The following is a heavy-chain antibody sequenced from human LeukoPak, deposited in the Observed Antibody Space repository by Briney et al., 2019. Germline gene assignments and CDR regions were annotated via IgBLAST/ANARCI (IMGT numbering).Heavy chain of an antibody. D-gene: IGHD1-26*01. CDR3: AKTSGSYQVYFDY. CDR2: ISNSGSTM. J-gene: IGHJ4*02. V-gene: IGHV3-11*01. CDR1: GFTFSDYY. Sequence: GGSLRLSCAASGFTFSDYYMSWIRQAPGKGLEWVSYISNSGSTMYYADSVKGRFTISRDNAKNSLYLQMNSLRAEDTAVYYCAKTSGSYQVYFDYWGQGTLVTVSS.